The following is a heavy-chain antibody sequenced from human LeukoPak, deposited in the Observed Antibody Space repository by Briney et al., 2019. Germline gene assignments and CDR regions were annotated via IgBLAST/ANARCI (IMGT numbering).Heavy chain of an antibody. J-gene: IGHJ6*03. CDR3: AKPPRGYYYMDV. CDR1: GFTFDDYA. Sequence: GGSLRLSCAASGFTFDDYAMHWVRQAPGKGLEWVSLIRGGGDSTYYADSVKGRFTISRDNSKNSLYLQMNSLRTEDSALYYCAKPPRGYYYMDVWGKGTTVTVSS. D-gene: IGHD5-24*01. CDR2: IRGGGDST. V-gene: IGHV3-43*02.